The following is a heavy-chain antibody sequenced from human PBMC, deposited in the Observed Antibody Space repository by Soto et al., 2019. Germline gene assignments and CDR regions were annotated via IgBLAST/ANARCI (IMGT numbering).Heavy chain of an antibody. D-gene: IGHD5-18*01. Sequence: ASVKVSCKASGYPFTSYGISWVRQAPGQGLEWMGWISAYNGNTNYAQKLQGRVTMTTDTSTSTAYMELRSLRSDDTAVYYCARVPVDTAMATGWFDPWGQGTLVTVSS. J-gene: IGHJ5*02. CDR2: ISAYNGNT. V-gene: IGHV1-18*01. CDR3: ARVPVDTAMATGWFDP. CDR1: GYPFTSYG.